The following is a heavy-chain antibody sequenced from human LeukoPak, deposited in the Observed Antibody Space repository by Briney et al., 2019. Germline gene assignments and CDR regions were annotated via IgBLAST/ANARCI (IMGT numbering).Heavy chain of an antibody. J-gene: IGHJ3*02. CDR3: ARADYYDSSGYYADAFDI. Sequence: GASVKVSCKASGYTFTSYDINWVRQATGQGLEWMGWMNPNSGNTGYAQKFQGRVTMTRNTSISTAYMELSSLRSEDTAVYYCARADYYDSSGYYADAFDIWGQGTMVTVSS. CDR1: GYTFTSYD. V-gene: IGHV1-8*01. D-gene: IGHD3-22*01. CDR2: MNPNSGNT.